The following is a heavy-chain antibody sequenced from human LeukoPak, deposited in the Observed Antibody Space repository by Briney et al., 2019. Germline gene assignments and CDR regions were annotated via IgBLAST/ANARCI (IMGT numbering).Heavy chain of an antibody. J-gene: IGHJ6*03. CDR3: ARHTPVATITRGHYYYYYMDV. V-gene: IGHV4-34*01. CDR2: NNHSGTT. Sequence: SETLSLTCAVNDGSFSGYYWSWIRQPPGKGLEWIGENNHSGTTNYNPSLKSRVTISVDTSKNQFSLKLSSVTAADTAVYYCARHTPVATITRGHYYYYYMDVWGKGTTVTISS. D-gene: IGHD5-12*01. CDR1: DGSFSGYY.